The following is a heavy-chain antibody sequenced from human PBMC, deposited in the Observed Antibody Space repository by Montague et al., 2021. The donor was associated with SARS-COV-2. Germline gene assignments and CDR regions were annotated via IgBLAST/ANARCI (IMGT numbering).Heavy chain of an antibody. CDR2: INYSGKT. J-gene: IGHJ2*01. CDR1: GSSISSGTYY. D-gene: IGHD6-19*01. V-gene: IGHV4-39*01. Sequence: SETLSLTCTVSGSSISSGTYYWGWVRQPPGKGLEWIGTINYSGKTYYNPSLKSRVTISVDTSKNQFSLKVTSVTAAGTAVYYCARRAQWQLSWFFDLWGRGTLVTVSS. CDR3: ARRAQWQLSWFFDL.